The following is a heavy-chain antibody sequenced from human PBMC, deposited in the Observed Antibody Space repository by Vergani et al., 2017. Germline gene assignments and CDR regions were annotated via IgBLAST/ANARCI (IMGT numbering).Heavy chain of an antibody. CDR3: ARRRPYYYDSSGYSPFDY. J-gene: IGHJ4*02. CDR1: GGTFSSYT. V-gene: IGHV1-2*02. CDR2: INPNSGGT. D-gene: IGHD3-22*01. Sequence: QVQLVQSGAEVKKPGSSVKVSCKASGGTFSSYTISWVRQAPGQGLEWMGWINPNSGGTNYAQKFQGRVTMTRDTSISTAYMELSRLRSDDTAVYYCARRRPYYYDSSGYSPFDYWGQGTLVTVSS.